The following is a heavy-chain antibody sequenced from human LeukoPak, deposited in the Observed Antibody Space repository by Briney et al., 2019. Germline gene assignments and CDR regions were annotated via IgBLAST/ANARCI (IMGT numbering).Heavy chain of an antibody. V-gene: IGHV3-43*01. D-gene: IGHD4-11*01. CDR1: GFTFDGYT. Sequence: PGGSLRLSCAASGFTFDGYTMHWVRQAPGKGLEWVSLISWDGGSTYYADSVKGRFTISRDNSKNSLYLQMNSLRTEDTALYYCAKGLHVYYYYYGMDVWGQGTTVTVSS. CDR3: AKGLHVYYYYYGMDV. CDR2: ISWDGGST. J-gene: IGHJ6*02.